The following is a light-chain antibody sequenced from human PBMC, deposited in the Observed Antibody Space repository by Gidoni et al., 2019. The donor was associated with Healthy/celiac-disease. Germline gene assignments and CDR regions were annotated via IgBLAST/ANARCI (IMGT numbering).Light chain of an antibody. V-gene: IGLV3-19*01. CDR3: NSRDSSGNHVV. CDR2: GKN. CDR1: SLRSYY. Sequence: SSELTQDPAVSGALGQPVRITCPGDSLRSYYASWYQQKPGQAPVLVIYGKNNRPSGIPDRFAGSSSGNTASLTITGAQAEDEADYYCNSRDSSGNHVVFGGGTKLTVL. J-gene: IGLJ2*01.